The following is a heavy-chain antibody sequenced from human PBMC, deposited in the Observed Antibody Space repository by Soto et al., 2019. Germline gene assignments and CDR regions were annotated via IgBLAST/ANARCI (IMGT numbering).Heavy chain of an antibody. CDR3: AKSRAGDMIAVVNPWRAPYNFHY. CDR1: GFTFGSYA. V-gene: IGHV3-23*01. J-gene: IGHJ4*02. Sequence: EVLLLESGGGLVQPGGSLRLSCAASGFTFGSYAMNWVRQAPGKGLEWVSTISDSGGSTYYADSVKGRFTISRDNSKNTLSLQMNSLRAEDTAEYYCAKSRAGDMIAVVNPWRAPYNFHYWGQGTLVTVSS. D-gene: IGHD3-22*01. CDR2: ISDSGGST.